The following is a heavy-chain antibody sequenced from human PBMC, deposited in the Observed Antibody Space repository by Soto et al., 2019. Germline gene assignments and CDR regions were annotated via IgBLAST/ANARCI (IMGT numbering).Heavy chain of an antibody. J-gene: IGHJ4*01. V-gene: IGHV3-15*07. CDR2: IKSKTDGGTT. CDR3: TTDDYSTIIIVRFDY. D-gene: IGHD3-22*01. CDR1: GFTFSNAW. Sequence: GGSLRLSCAASGFTFSNAWINWVRQAPGKGLEWVGRIKSKTDGGTTDYAEPVKGRFAISRDDSNNMVYLQMNSLKIEDTAVYYCTTDDYSTIIIVRFDYWGPGHLVTVSS.